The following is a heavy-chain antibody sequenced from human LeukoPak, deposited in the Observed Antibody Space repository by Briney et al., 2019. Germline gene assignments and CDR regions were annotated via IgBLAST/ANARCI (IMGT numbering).Heavy chain of an antibody. CDR1: GYSISSGYY. CDR3: ARDWGLLETELGTFDI. J-gene: IGHJ3*02. CDR2: IYHSGST. D-gene: IGHD3-10*01. Sequence: SETLSLTCTVSGYSISSGYYWGWIRQPPGKGLEWIGSIYHSGSTYYNPSLKSRVTISVDTPKNQFSLKLSSVTAADTAVYYCARDWGLLETELGTFDIWGQGTMVTVSS. V-gene: IGHV4-38-2*02.